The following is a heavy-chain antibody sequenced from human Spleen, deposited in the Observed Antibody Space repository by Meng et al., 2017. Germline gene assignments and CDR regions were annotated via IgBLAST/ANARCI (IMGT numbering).Heavy chain of an antibody. CDR3: VKHDSFWSLDS. D-gene: IGHD2-8*02. CDR2: IHPSGHA. CDR1: GYTYTHYQ. V-gene: IGHV1-18*01. Sequence: QVQLVQSGAEVNKPGASVKVSCKASGYTYTHYQMDWVRQAPGQGLEWMGWIHPSGHANYAEKFQGRVTMTTDTSTTTAYMELRSLRFDDSALYYCVKHDSFWSLDSWGQGTLVTVSS. J-gene: IGHJ4*02.